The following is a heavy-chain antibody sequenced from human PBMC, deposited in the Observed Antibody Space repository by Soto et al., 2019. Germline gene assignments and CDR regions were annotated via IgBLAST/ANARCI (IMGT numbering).Heavy chain of an antibody. V-gene: IGHV4-59*01. CDR1: GGSISSYY. D-gene: IGHD6-6*01. CDR2: IYYSGST. CDR3: ARGIAARPVGSTNFDY. J-gene: IGHJ4*02. Sequence: SETLSPTCTVSGGSISSYYWSWIRQPPGKGLEWIGYIYYSGSTNYNPSLKSRVTISVDTSKNQFSLKLSSVTAADTAVYYCARGIAARPVGSTNFDYWGQGTLVTVSS.